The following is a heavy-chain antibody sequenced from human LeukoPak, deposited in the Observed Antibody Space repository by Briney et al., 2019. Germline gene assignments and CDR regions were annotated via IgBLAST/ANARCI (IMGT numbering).Heavy chain of an antibody. CDR3: ARGRRTLWGPFDY. Sequence: SETLSLTCTVSGGSISSGSYYWSWIRQPPGKGLEWIGEINHSGSTNYNPSLKSRVTISVDTSKNQFSLKLSSVTAADTAVYYCARGRRTLWGPFDYWGQGTLVTVSS. D-gene: IGHD3-16*01. CDR1: GGSISSGSYY. V-gene: IGHV4-39*07. J-gene: IGHJ4*02. CDR2: INHSGST.